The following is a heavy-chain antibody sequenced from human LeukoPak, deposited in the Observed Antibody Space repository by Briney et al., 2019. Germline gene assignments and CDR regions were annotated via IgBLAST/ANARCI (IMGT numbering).Heavy chain of an antibody. CDR3: ARDVVAVDSNWFDP. V-gene: IGHV1-2*02. CDR2: IDPYSGGT. Sequence: GSSVNVSCKPSGYTFIRYHIHWMRQAPGQGLEWIGWIDPYSGGTHFAEKFQGRVTLTRDTSITTLYMELTNLKSDDTSIYFCARDVVAVDSNWFDPWGQGTLVTVSS. J-gene: IGHJ5*02. D-gene: IGHD6-19*01. CDR1: GYTFIRYH.